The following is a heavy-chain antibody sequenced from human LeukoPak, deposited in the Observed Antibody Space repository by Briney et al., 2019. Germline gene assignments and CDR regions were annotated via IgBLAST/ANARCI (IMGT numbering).Heavy chain of an antibody. J-gene: IGHJ5*02. V-gene: IGHV4-4*07. Sequence: PSETLSLTCTVSGGSISSYYWSWIRQPAGKGLEWIGRIYTSGSTNYNPSLKSRVTMSVDTSKNQCSLKLSSVTAADTAVYYCARDVGYYPLNWFDPWGQGTLVTVSS. D-gene: IGHD3-22*01. CDR1: GGSISSYY. CDR2: IYTSGST. CDR3: ARDVGYYPLNWFDP.